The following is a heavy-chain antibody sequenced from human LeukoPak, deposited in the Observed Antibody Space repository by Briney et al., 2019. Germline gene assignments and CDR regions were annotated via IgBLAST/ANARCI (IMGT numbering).Heavy chain of an antibody. CDR1: GGSLNSYY. Sequence: PSETLSLTCTVSGGSLNSYYWSWIRQPPGKGLECIGYIHYTGSTNYNPSLKSRVTISVDTSKNQFSLKLSPVTAADPAGYYFARFSSLDSYFYFTWYFYMDVWGKGTAVPVSS. V-gene: IGHV4-59*01. D-gene: IGHD3-10*01. J-gene: IGHJ6*03. CDR3: ARFSSLDSYFYFTWYFYMDV. CDR2: IHYTGST.